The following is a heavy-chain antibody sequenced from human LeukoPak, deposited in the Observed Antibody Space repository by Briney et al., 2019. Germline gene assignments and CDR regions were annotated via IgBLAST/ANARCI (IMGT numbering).Heavy chain of an antibody. CDR2: ISYDGSNK. CDR3: ARAYYGSGSYYVDY. Sequence: GGSLRLSCAASGFTFSSYAMHWVRQAPGKGLEWVAVISYDGSNKYYADSVKGRFTIPRDNAKNSLYLQMNSLRAEDTAVYYCARAYYGSGSYYVDYWGQGTLVTVSS. V-gene: IGHV3-30*04. D-gene: IGHD3-10*01. J-gene: IGHJ4*02. CDR1: GFTFSSYA.